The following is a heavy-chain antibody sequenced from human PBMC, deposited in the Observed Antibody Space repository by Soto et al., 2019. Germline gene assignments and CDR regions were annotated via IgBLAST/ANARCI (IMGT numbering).Heavy chain of an antibody. J-gene: IGHJ2*01. D-gene: IGHD3-3*01. CDR2: ISYDGTNK. V-gene: IGHV3-30-3*01. Sequence: WARASQDKGLEWMAVISYDGTNKYYAGSVEGRFTISRDNSSNTLYLQMNSLRPDDTAIYYCARAEPAGFGIIYSSGDHRDLHCFHTTRSTDL. CDR3: ARAEPAGFGIIYSSGDHRDLHCFHTTRSTDL.